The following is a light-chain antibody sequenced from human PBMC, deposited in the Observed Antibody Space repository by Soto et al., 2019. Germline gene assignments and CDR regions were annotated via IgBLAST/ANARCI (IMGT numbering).Light chain of an antibody. CDR1: QSVSSSY. Sequence: EIVLTQSPGTLSLSPGERATLSCRASQSVSSSYLAWYQQKPGQAPRLVIYGASSRATGIPDRFSGSGSGTDFTLTISSLEPEDFAVYYCQQRSNWPPTWTFGQGTKVDIK. CDR2: GAS. J-gene: IGKJ1*01. CDR3: QQRSNWPPTWT. V-gene: IGKV3D-20*02.